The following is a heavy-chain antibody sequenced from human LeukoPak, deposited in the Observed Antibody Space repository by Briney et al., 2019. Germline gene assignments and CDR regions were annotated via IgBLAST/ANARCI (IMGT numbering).Heavy chain of an antibody. J-gene: IGHJ4*02. V-gene: IGHV3-11*04. CDR1: GFTFSDYY. D-gene: IGHD3-22*01. CDR3: ARGNYDSSGYYRNSMYYFDY. Sequence: GGSLRLSCAASGFTFSDYYMSWIRQAPGKGLEWVSYISSSGSTIYYADSVKGRFTISRDNAKNSLYLQMNSLRAEDTAVYYCARGNYDSSGYYRNSMYYFDYWGQGTLVTVSS. CDR2: ISSSGSTI.